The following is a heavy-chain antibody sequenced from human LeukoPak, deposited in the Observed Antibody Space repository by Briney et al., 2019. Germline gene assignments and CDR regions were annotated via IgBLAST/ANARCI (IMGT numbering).Heavy chain of an antibody. V-gene: IGHV3-64*01. CDR3: ARVDYGSGCDS. CDR1: GYTFTSYY. CDR2: ISSNGDNT. Sequence: ASVKVSCKASGYTFTSYYMHWVRQAPGKGLEFVSAISSNGDNTYYANSVKGRFTISRDISKNTLYLQMGSLRPEDMAVYYCARVDYGSGCDSWGQGTLVTVSS. D-gene: IGHD6-19*01. J-gene: IGHJ4*02.